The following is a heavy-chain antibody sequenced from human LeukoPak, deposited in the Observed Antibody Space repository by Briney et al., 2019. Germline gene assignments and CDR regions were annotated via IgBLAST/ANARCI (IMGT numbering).Heavy chain of an antibody. J-gene: IGHJ4*02. Sequence: GGSLRISCKGSGYPFSSYSIGGVRQMPGKGLEGMGIIYPGDSDTRYSPSLQGQVTISVDTSIGTAYLQWSSLKASDTAIYYCARQNDFRLDYWGQGTLVTVSS. CDR3: ARQNDFRLDY. V-gene: IGHV5-51*01. D-gene: IGHD3-3*01. CDR1: GYPFSSYS. CDR2: IYPGDSDT.